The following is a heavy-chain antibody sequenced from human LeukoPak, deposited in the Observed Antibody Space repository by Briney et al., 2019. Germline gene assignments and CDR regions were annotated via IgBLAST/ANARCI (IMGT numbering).Heavy chain of an antibody. CDR3: PKDGGYGGNPVLPYSYYGMDV. Sequence: GGSLRLSCAVSGFIFDNYAMGWVRQAPGQELEWVSAMSGSGGNTYYADSVKGRFTSSRDNSKNTLYLQMNSLRAEDTAVYYCPKDGGYGGNPVLPYSYYGMDVWGQGTTVTVSS. V-gene: IGHV3-23*01. J-gene: IGHJ6*02. CDR1: GFIFDNYA. CDR2: MSGSGGNT. D-gene: IGHD4-23*01.